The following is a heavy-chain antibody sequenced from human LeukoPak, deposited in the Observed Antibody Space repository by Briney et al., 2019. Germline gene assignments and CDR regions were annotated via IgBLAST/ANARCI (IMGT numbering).Heavy chain of an antibody. Sequence: GGSLRLSCAVSGVTVSSNYMSWVRQAPGKGLEWVSAISGGGGNTYYADSVKGRFTISRDNSKNTQYLQMNSLRAEDTAVYYCGKNRYSGSLSPFDIWGQGTMVTVSS. CDR2: ISGGGGNT. CDR3: GKNRYSGSLSPFDI. CDR1: GVTVSSNY. J-gene: IGHJ3*02. V-gene: IGHV3-23*01. D-gene: IGHD1-26*01.